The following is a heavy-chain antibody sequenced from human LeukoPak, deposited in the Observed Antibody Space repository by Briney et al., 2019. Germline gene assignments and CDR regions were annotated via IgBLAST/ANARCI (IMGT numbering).Heavy chain of an antibody. V-gene: IGHV3-48*02. CDR3: ARVPNKGTFFERRQRTHRFDY. Sequence: GSLQLSCAASGFPFNTYMMAWVRQAPGKGLEGISYINGSRSTIYYADSVKGRFTISRDNTKNSLFLQMNSLRDDDTAVYYCARVPNKGTFFERRQRTHRFDYWGQGTLVTVSS. CDR2: INGSRSTI. J-gene: IGHJ4*02. D-gene: IGHD1-7*01. CDR1: GFPFNTYM.